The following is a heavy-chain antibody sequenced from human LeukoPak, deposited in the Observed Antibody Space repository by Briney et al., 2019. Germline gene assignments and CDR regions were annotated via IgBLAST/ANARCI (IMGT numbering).Heavy chain of an antibody. Sequence: GGSLRLSCAASGFTFSSYAMSWVRQAPGKGLEWVSAISGSGGSTYYADSVKGRFTISRDNSKNTLYLQMNSLRAEDTAVYYCAKVGPSQSFLGGAFDIWGQGTMVTVSS. J-gene: IGHJ3*02. CDR3: AKVGPSQSFLGGAFDI. D-gene: IGHD4-23*01. CDR2: ISGSGGST. CDR1: GFTFSSYA. V-gene: IGHV3-23*01.